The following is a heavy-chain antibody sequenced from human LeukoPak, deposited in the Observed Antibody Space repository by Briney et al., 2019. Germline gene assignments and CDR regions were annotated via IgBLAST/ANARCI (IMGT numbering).Heavy chain of an antibody. D-gene: IGHD3-22*01. CDR2: IKYDGTHK. V-gene: IGHV3-7*01. Sequence: GGSLRLSCVASGISFSSYWMAWVRQAPGKGLEWVANIKYDGTHKFYADSVKGRLTIYRDNAKNSLFLEMNSLRADDTAVYFCASSHDSSGNDWGQGTLVTVSS. CDR1: GISFSSYW. CDR3: ASSHDSSGND. J-gene: IGHJ4*02.